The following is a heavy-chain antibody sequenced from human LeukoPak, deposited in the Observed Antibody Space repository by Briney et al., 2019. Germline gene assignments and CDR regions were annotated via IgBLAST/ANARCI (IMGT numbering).Heavy chain of an antibody. D-gene: IGHD3-22*01. CDR2: IYYSGST. CDR3: ARVGDYYDSSGYYWFDP. V-gene: IGHV4-59*01. CDR1: GGSISSYY. J-gene: IGHJ5*02. Sequence: SETLSLTCTVSGGSISSYYWSWIRQPPGKGLEWIGYIYYSGSTNYNPSLKSRVTISVDTSKNQFSLKLSSVTAADTAVYYCARVGDYYDSSGYYWFDPWGQGTLVTVSS.